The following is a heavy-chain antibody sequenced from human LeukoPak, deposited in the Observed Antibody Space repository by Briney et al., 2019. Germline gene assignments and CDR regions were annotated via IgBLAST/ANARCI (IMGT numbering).Heavy chain of an antibody. D-gene: IGHD3-10*01. CDR2: IYYSGST. Sequence: SETLSLTCTVSGGSISSYYWSWIRQPPGKGLEWIGYIYYSGSTNYNPSLKSRVTLSVDTSKNQFSLKLSSVTAADTAVYYCARVFYGSGSYYYFDYWGQGTLVTVSS. CDR3: ARVFYGSGSYYYFDY. CDR1: GGSISSYY. V-gene: IGHV4-59*01. J-gene: IGHJ4*02.